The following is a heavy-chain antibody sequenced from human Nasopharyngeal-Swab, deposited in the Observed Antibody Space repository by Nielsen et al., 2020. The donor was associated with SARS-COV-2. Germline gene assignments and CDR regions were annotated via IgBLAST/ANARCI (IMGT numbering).Heavy chain of an antibody. CDR1: GGSFSGYY. Sequence: SETLSLTCAVYGGSFSGYYWSWIRQPPGKGLEWIGEINHSGSTNYNPSLKSRVTISVDTSKNQFSLKLSSVTAADTAVYYCARGGCRQSGWSTRGGCYFDYWGQGTLFPVSS. CDR2: INHSGST. D-gene: IGHD6-19*01. J-gene: IGHJ4*02. CDR3: ARGGCRQSGWSTRGGCYFDY. V-gene: IGHV4-34*01.